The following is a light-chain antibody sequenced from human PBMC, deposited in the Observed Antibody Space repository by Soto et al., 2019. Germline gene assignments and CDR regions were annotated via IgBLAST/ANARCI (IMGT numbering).Light chain of an antibody. CDR2: DAS. V-gene: IGKV1-5*01. CDR1: QSISSW. J-gene: IGKJ1*01. Sequence: DIQMTQSPSTLSASVGDRVTITCRASQSISSWLAWYQQKPGKAPKLLIYDASSLESGVPSRFRGSGSRTEFILTICGLGPDDFAIYYCHQNSGYPGTFGQGTRVEIK. CDR3: HQNSGYPGT.